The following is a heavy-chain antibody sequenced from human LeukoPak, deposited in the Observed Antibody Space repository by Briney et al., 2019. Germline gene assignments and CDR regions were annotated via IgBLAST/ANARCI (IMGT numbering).Heavy chain of an antibody. CDR3: ATDGYFEV. J-gene: IGHJ2*01. CDR1: GVSISTYS. V-gene: IGHV4-59*01. Sequence: KTSETLSLTCTVSGVSISTYSWSWVRQPPGKGLEWIGYMSYTGSTSYNPSLRSRVTISVDKSKNQFSLKLTSVTAADTAVYFCATDGYFEVWGRGTLVTVSS. CDR2: MSYTGST.